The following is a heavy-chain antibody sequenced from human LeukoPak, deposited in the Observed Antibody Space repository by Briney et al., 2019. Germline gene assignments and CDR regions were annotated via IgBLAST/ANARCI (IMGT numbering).Heavy chain of an antibody. CDR1: GGSISSYY. CDR2: IYYSGST. Sequence: PSETLSLTCTVSGGSISSYYWSWIRQLPGKGLEWIGYIYYSGSTNYNPSLKSRVTISVDTSKNQFSLKLSSVTAADTAVYYCARDKRRCSGGSCYPYYFDYWGQGTLVTVSS. J-gene: IGHJ4*02. V-gene: IGHV4-59*01. D-gene: IGHD2-15*01. CDR3: ARDKRRCSGGSCYPYYFDY.